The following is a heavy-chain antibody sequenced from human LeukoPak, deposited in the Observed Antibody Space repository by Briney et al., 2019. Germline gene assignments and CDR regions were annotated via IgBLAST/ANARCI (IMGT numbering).Heavy chain of an antibody. CDR1: GFTFTSYW. V-gene: IGHV3-74*01. J-gene: IGHJ6*02. CDR3: ARILEGYYYFGLDV. D-gene: IGHD3/OR15-3a*01. Sequence: PRGSLRLSCAASGFTFTSYWIHWVRQVPGKGLEWVSRIDGDGSSRSYADSVQGRFTISRDNGKKTVFLQMNSLSAEDTAVYYCARILEGYYYFGLDVWGQGTTVIVSS. CDR2: IDGDGSSR.